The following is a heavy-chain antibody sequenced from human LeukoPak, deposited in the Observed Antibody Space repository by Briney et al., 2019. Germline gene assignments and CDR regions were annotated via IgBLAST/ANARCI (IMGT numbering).Heavy chain of an antibody. CDR1: GGTFSSYA. V-gene: IGHV1-69*13. CDR2: IIPIFGTA. J-gene: IGHJ4*02. D-gene: IGHD6-19*01. CDR3: ARTVDSSLMAGLDY. Sequence: ASVKVSCKASGGTFSSYAISWVRQAPGQGLEWMGGIIPIFGTANYAQKFQGRVTITADESTSTAYMELSSLRSEDTAVYYCARTVDSSLMAGLDYWGQGTLVTVSS.